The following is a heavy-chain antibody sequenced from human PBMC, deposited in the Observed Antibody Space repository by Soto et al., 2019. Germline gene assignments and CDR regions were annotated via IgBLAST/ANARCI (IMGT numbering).Heavy chain of an antibody. CDR2: ISAYNGNT. V-gene: IGHV1-18*01. D-gene: IGHD3-3*01. CDR1: GYTFTSYG. CDR3: ARTGALITIFGVVIRPDAFDI. Sequence: ASVKVSCKASGYTFTSYGISWVRQAPGQGLERMGWISAYNGNTNYAQKLQGRVTMTTDTSTSTAYMELRSLRSDDTAVYYCARTGALITIFGVVIRPDAFDIWGQGTMVTVSS. J-gene: IGHJ3*02.